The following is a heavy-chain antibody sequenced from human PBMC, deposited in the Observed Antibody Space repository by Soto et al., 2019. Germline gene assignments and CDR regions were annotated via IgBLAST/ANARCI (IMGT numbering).Heavy chain of an antibody. D-gene: IGHD1-26*01. CDR1: GFTASTNY. CDR3: AGGYGSSNYFVAY. Sequence: PGGSLRLSCGASGFTASTNYMSWVRQAPGKGLEWVSIFYKGGSTYYADSVKGRFTLSRDNSKDTLYLQMNSLRAEDTAIYYCAGGYGSSNYFVAYWGQGIKVTVSS. CDR2: FYKGGST. J-gene: IGHJ4*02. V-gene: IGHV3-53*01.